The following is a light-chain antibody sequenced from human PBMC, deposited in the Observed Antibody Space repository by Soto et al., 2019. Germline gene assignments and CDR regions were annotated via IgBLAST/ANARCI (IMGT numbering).Light chain of an antibody. CDR1: LSVSNY. Sequence: EIVLTQSPATLSLSPGERATLSCRASLSVSNYLAWYQQKPGQDPRLLIFDASNRATGIPPRFSGSGSGTDFTLTISSLQPEDFAVYYCQQRSDWPLTFGGGTKVELK. J-gene: IGKJ4*01. CDR3: QQRSDWPLT. CDR2: DAS. V-gene: IGKV3-11*01.